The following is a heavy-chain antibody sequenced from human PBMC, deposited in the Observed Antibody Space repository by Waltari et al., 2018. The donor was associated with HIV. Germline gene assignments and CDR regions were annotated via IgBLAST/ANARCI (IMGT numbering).Heavy chain of an antibody. V-gene: IGHV4-31*03. CDR2: IYYSRST. CDR1: GGSISSGGYY. J-gene: IGHJ6*02. D-gene: IGHD6-13*01. Sequence: QVQLQESVPGLVKPSQPLYLACTVSGGSISSGGYYCSCLRPHTGKGREWTGYIYYSRSTYHHPSLKSRVTISVDTSKSQFSLKLTSVTAADTAVYYCTRGPCPYSSSWPEEGLVGALGYYGMDVWGQGTTVTVSS. CDR3: TRGPCPYSSSWPEEGLVGALGYYGMDV.